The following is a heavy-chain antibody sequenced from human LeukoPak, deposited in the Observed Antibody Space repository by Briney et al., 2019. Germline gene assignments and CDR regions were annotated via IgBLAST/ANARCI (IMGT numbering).Heavy chain of an antibody. J-gene: IGHJ5*02. CDR1: GFTFSSYG. V-gene: IGHV3-30*03. Sequence: QAGGSLRLSCAASGFTFSSYGMHWVRQAPGKGLEWVAVISYDGSNKYYADSVKGRFTISRDNSKNTLYLQMNSLRAEDTAVYYCQIYYNSGSFAWGQGTLVTVSS. CDR3: QIYYNSGSFA. CDR2: ISYDGSNK. D-gene: IGHD3-10*01.